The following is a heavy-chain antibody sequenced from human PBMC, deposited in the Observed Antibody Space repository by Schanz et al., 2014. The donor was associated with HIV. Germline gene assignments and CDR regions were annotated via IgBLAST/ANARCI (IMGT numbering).Heavy chain of an antibody. Sequence: EQLVESGGGVVQPGRSLRLSCAASGFTFSTCEMYWVRQAPGKGLEWVSSVSRDGAATYYVDSAKGRFTISRDNSKNTLYLQMKSLRVEDTAVYYCARDSPVAAGTLDYWGQGTLVTVSS. V-gene: IGHV3-23*04. D-gene: IGHD6-13*01. J-gene: IGHJ4*02. CDR3: ARDSPVAAGTLDY. CDR2: VSRDGAAT. CDR1: GFTFSTCE.